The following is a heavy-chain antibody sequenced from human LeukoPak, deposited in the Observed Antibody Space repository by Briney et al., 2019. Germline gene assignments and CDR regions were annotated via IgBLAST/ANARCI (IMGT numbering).Heavy chain of an antibody. Sequence: GGSLRLSCAASGFTFNSYSMNWVRQAPGKGLEWVSSISSSSNYIYYADSVKGRFTISRDNAKNSLYLQMNSLRAEDTAVYYCAKDRSVSGSSENNWFDPWGQGTLVTVSS. V-gene: IGHV3-21*01. CDR3: AKDRSVSGSSENNWFDP. CDR2: ISSSSNYI. J-gene: IGHJ5*02. D-gene: IGHD1-26*01. CDR1: GFTFNSYS.